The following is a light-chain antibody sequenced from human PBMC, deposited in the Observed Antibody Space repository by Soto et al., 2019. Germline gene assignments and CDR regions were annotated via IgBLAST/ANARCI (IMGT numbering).Light chain of an antibody. CDR3: SSYTTSSTYV. J-gene: IGLJ1*01. CDR1: SSDVGAYNH. V-gene: IGLV2-14*03. Sequence: QSALTQPASVSGSPGQSITISCTGTSSDVGAYNHVSWYQQHPGKAPKLMIYDVTNRPSGVSNRFSGSKSGYTASLTISGLQAEDEADYYCSSYTTSSTYVFGTGTKVTVL. CDR2: DVT.